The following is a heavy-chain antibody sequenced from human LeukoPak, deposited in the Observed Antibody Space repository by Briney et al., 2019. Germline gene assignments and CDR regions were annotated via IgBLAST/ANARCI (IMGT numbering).Heavy chain of an antibody. CDR2: TVSRGTT. V-gene: IGHV3-23*01. Sequence: PGGSLRLSCVASGFTFTSDAMNWVRQAPGKGLEWVSSTVSRGTTQYADSVKGRFTVSRDTSKNTLYLQMNSLRADDTAVYYCAASAYGSGSAFDYWGQGTLVTVSS. CDR3: AASAYGSGSAFDY. J-gene: IGHJ4*02. CDR1: GFTFTSDA. D-gene: IGHD3-10*01.